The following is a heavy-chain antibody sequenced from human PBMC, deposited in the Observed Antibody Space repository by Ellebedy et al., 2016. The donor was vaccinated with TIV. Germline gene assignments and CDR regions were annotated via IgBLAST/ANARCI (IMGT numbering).Heavy chain of an antibody. V-gene: IGHV4-39*07. CDR3: ARGRCSGRTCSLALQH. CDR2: VYYSGSA. CDR1: GGSFSSSSSY. Sequence: MPSETLSLTCTVSGGSFSSSSSYWGWIRQSPGKGLEWIGSVYYSGSALNNPYLKSRVTMSVDTSKNQFSLSLKSATAADTALYYCARGRCSGRTCSLALQHWGQGTLVIVSS. D-gene: IGHD2-15*01. J-gene: IGHJ1*01.